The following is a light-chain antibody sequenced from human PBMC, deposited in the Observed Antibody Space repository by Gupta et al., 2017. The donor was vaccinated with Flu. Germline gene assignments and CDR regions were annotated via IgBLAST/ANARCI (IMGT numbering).Light chain of an antibody. V-gene: IGLV1-44*01. J-gene: IGLJ3*02. CDR3: ATWDDIRYTWV. Sequence: RVTISCSGGSSNIGTNTVSWYQQLPGTAPKLLSYSDDRRPSGVPDRFSGSKSGTSASLAISGLQAEDEAVYYCATWDDIRYTWVFGGGTKLTVL. CDR1: SSNIGTNT. CDR2: SDD.